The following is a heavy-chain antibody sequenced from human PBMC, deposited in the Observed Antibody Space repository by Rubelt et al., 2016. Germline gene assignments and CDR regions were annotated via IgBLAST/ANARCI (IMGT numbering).Heavy chain of an antibody. Sequence: GRVTITADESTSTAYMELSSLRSEDTAVYYCARDQDYGGNSAWRYFQHWGQGTLVTVSS. D-gene: IGHD4-23*01. CDR3: ARDQDYGGNSAWRYFQH. J-gene: IGHJ1*01. V-gene: IGHV1-69*01.